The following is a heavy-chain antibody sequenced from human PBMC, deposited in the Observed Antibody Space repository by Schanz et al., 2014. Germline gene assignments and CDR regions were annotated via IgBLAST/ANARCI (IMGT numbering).Heavy chain of an antibody. CDR3: ARLPWADRDKVGATGPLDY. Sequence: QVQLVQSEAAVKKPGASVKVSCKASGYFFSSYGISWVRQAPGQGLEWMGWISAYNGNTNYAQKLQGRVTMTTDTSTSTAYMELRSLRSDDTAVYYCARLPWADRDKVGATGPLDYWGQGTLVTVSS. CDR1: GYFFSSYG. J-gene: IGHJ4*02. D-gene: IGHD1-26*01. CDR2: ISAYNGNT. V-gene: IGHV1-18*01.